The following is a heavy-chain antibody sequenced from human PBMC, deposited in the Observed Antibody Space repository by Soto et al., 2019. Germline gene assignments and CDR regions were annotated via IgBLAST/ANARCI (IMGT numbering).Heavy chain of an antibody. CDR1: GGSISSGGYY. Sequence: SETLSLTCTVSGGSISSGGYYWSWIRQHPGKGLEWIGYIYYSGSTYYNPPLKSRVTISVDTSKNQFSLKLSSVTAADTAVYYCASTTVTTHFDYWGQGTLVTVSS. J-gene: IGHJ4*02. CDR3: ASTTVTTHFDY. CDR2: IYYSGST. D-gene: IGHD4-17*01. V-gene: IGHV4-31*03.